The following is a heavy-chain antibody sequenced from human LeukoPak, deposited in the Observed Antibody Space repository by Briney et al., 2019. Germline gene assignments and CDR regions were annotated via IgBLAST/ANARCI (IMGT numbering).Heavy chain of an antibody. Sequence: GASVKVSCKASGYTFTGYYMHWVRQAPEQGLEWMGWINPNSGGTNYAQKFQGRVTMTRDTSISTAYMELSRLRSDDTAVYYCARPLTGVYCGGDCYSGAFDIWGQGTMVTVSS. J-gene: IGHJ3*02. V-gene: IGHV1-2*02. CDR3: ARPLTGVYCGGDCYSGAFDI. CDR2: INPNSGGT. D-gene: IGHD2-21*02. CDR1: GYTFTGYY.